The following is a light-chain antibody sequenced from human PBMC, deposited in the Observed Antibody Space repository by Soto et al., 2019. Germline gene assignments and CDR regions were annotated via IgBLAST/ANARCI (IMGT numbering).Light chain of an antibody. CDR2: DAS. CDR1: QSVGSN. CDR3: QQYNNWPYT. V-gene: IGKV3-15*01. Sequence: EIVLTHSPATLSVSPGERATLSCRASQSVGSNLAWYQQRPGQPPRLLIYDASTRATDIPARFSGGGSWTEFTLTISSLQSEDFAVYYCQQYNNWPYTFGQGTKLQIK. J-gene: IGKJ2*01.